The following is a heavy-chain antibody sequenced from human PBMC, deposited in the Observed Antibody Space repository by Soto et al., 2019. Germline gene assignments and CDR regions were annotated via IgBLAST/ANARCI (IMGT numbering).Heavy chain of an antibody. CDR1: GYTFTSYD. J-gene: IGHJ4*02. CDR2: MNPNGGNT. D-gene: IGHD3-22*01. CDR3: ARDDSSGYSVY. V-gene: IGHV1-8*01. Sequence: ASVKVACKASGYTFTSYDINWVRQATGQGLEWMGRMNPNGGNTSYAQKFQGRVTMTRNTSTSTAYMELSSLRSEDTAVYYCARDDSSGYSVYWGQGTLVTVSS.